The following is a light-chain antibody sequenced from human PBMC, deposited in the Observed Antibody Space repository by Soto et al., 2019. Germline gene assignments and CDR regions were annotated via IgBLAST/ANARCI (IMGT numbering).Light chain of an antibody. CDR1: SSNIGSYT. Sequence: QSVLTQPPSASGTPGQRVTMSCSGSSSNIGSYTVNWFQQLPGTAPKLLIYSNYHRPSGVPDRFSGSKSGTAASLAISGLQSEDEAQYYCAAWDDGLNGWVFGGGTKLTVL. CDR3: AAWDDGLNGWV. V-gene: IGLV1-44*01. CDR2: SNY. J-gene: IGLJ3*02.